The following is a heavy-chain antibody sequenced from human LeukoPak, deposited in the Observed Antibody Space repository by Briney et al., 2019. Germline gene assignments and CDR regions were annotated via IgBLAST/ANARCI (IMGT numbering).Heavy chain of an antibody. D-gene: IGHD4-17*01. J-gene: IGHJ4*02. Sequence: ASVKVSCKTSGYTFTGYYVHWVRQAPGQGLEWMGWINCNSGGTKYAQKFQGRVTMTRDTSITAYMELSRLRSDDTAVYYCARDLSTVTTPFFDDWGQGSLVTVSS. CDR3: ARDLSTVTTPFFDD. CDR2: INCNSGGT. CDR1: GYTFTGYY. V-gene: IGHV1-2*02.